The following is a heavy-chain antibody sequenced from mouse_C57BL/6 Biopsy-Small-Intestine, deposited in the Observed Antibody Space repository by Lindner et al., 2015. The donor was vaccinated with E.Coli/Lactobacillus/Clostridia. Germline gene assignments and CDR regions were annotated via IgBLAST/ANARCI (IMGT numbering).Heavy chain of an antibody. Sequence: VQLQESGAELMKPGASVKLSCKTTGYTFTGYWIEWIRQRPGHGLEWIGEILPGSDSTNYNEKFKGKATFTADTSSNTAYMHLSSLTSEGSAIYYCARRFGVPYVLDYWGQGTSVSVSS. V-gene: IGHV1-9*01. CDR1: GYTFTGYW. CDR3: ARRFGVPYVLDY. D-gene: IGHD3-1*01. CDR2: ILPGSDST. J-gene: IGHJ4*01.